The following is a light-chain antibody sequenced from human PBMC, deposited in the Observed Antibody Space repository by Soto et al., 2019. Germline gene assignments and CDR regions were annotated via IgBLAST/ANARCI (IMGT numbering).Light chain of an antibody. CDR2: DAS. V-gene: IGKV1-5*01. CDR3: QQYNSYSQT. J-gene: IGKJ1*01. CDR1: QSISSW. Sequence: DIQMTQSPSTLSASVGDRVTITCRASQSISSWLAWYQHKPGKAPKLLIYDASSLESGVPSRFSGSGSGTEFTLTINSLQPVDFATYYCQQYNSYSQTFGQGTKVEIK.